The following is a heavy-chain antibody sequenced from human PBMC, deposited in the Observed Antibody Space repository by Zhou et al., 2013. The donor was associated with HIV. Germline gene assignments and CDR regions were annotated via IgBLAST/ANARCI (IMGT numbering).Heavy chain of an antibody. CDR2: IIPGFGTP. CDR3: AAYSSSFRGAFDI. J-gene: IGHJ3*02. CDR1: GGIFNNYA. D-gene: IGHD6-6*01. Sequence: QVQLVQSGAEVKKPGSSVKFSCRVSGGIFNNYAISWVRQTPGEGLEWMGGIIPGFGTPKYAPKFQGRVAMTADESTTTAYMELSSLTSEDTAVYYCAAYSSSFRGAFDIWGQGTMVTVSS. V-gene: IGHV1-69*12.